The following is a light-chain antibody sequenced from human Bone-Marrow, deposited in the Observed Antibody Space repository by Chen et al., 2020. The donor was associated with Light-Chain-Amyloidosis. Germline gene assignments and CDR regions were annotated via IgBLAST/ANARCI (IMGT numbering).Light chain of an antibody. CDR1: NTGSTS. J-gene: IGLJ3*02. V-gene: IGLV3-21*02. CDR3: QVWDRSSDRPV. CDR2: DDS. Sequence: SYVLTQPSSVSVPPGQTAPLPCGGNNTGSTSVHWYQQTPGQAPLLVVYDDSYRPSGIPGRLSGSNSGNTATLTISRVEAGDEADYYCQVWDRSSDRPVFGGGTKLTVL.